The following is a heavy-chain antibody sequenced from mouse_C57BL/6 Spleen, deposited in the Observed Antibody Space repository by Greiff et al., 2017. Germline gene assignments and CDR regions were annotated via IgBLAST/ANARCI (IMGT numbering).Heavy chain of an antibody. Sequence: QVQLQQSGAELVRPGASVKLSCKASGYTFTDYYINWVKQRPGQGLKWISRIYPGSGNTYYNEKFKGKATLTAEKSSSTAYMQLSSLTSEDSAVDFGAASLLIRHQGAMDHWGQGTSVTVSS. D-gene: IGHD1-1*01. CDR2: IYPGSGNT. J-gene: IGHJ4*01. V-gene: IGHV1-76*01. CDR3: AASLLIRHQGAMDH. CDR1: GYTFTDYY.